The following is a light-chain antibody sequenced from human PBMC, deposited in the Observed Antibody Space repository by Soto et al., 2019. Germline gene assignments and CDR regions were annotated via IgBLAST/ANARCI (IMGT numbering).Light chain of an antibody. J-gene: IGKJ2*01. V-gene: IGKV1-5*03. Sequence: IQLTQSPSTLSASVGDRVTITCRASQSVVRWLAWYQQKPGKAPKLLIYEASNLESGVPSRFSGSGSGTEFTLTISSLQPDDFATYYCQQYNLYSTFGQGTKVEMK. CDR2: EAS. CDR3: QQYNLYST. CDR1: QSVVRW.